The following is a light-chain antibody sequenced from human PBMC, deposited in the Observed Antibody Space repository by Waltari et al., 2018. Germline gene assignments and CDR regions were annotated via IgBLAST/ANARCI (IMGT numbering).Light chain of an antibody. CDR3: SSYTTSGTVV. CDR2: DVR. J-gene: IGLJ2*01. CDR1: NSDVGAYNY. Sequence: QSALTQPASVSGSPGQSITISCTGTNSDVGAYNYVSWYQQHPGKVPKVTIYDVRNPPSGVSNRFSGSKAGNTASLTSSGLQAEDEADYYCSSYTTSGTVVFGGGTKVTVL. V-gene: IGLV2-14*03.